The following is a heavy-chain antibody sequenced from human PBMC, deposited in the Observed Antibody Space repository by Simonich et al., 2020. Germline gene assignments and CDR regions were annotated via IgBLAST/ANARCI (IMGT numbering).Heavy chain of an antibody. CDR3: ARGALTGDYYYMDV. CDR1: GYTFTGYY. V-gene: IGHV1-2*02. CDR2: INHNRGGT. Sequence: QVQLVQSGAEVKKPGASVKVSCKASGYTFTGYYMHWVRQAPGQGLEWMGWINHNRGGTNYAQKCQGRVTMTRDTSISTAYMELSRLRSDDTAVYYCARGALTGDYYYMDVWGKVTTVTVSS. D-gene: IGHD7-27*01. J-gene: IGHJ6*03.